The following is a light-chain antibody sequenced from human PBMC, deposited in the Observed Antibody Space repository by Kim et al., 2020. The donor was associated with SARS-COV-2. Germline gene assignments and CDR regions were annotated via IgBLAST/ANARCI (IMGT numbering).Light chain of an antibody. Sequence: VSVAPGKTARITCGGKNIGSKSVHWYQQKPGQAPVLVIYYDSDRPSGIPERFSGSNSGNTATLTISRVEAGDEADYYCQVWDSGVVFGGGTQLTVL. CDR1: NIGSKS. CDR2: YDS. CDR3: QVWDSGVV. V-gene: IGLV3-21*04. J-gene: IGLJ2*01.